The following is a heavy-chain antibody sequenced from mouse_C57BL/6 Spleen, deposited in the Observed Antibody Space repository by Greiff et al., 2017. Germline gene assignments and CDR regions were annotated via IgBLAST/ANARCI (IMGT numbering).Heavy chain of an antibody. V-gene: IGHV14-2*01. CDR1: GFNIKDYY. Sequence: VQLQQSGAELVKPGASVKLSCTASGFNIKDYYMHWVKQRTEQGLEWIGRIDPEDGETEYAPKFQGKATIPADPSSNTAYLQLSSLTSEDTAVYYGAGAITTGYLDYWGQGTTLTVAS. D-gene: IGHD2-4*01. CDR2: IDPEDGET. J-gene: IGHJ2*01. CDR3: AGAITTGYLDY.